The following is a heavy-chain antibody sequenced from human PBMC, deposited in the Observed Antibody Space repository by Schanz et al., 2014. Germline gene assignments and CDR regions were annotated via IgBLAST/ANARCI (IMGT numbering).Heavy chain of an antibody. V-gene: IGHV3-13*04. CDR1: GFTFSSYA. Sequence: EVQLVESGGYLVQPGGSLRLSCSASGFTFSSYAMHWVRQATGAGLEWVSAIGTAGDTFYLDSVKGRFTISRENAKNSLYLQMNSLRAGDTAVYYCARDGDRFYHNYYMDVWGKGTTVTVSS. D-gene: IGHD2-21*02. CDR2: IGTAGDT. CDR3: ARDGDRFYHNYYMDV. J-gene: IGHJ6*03.